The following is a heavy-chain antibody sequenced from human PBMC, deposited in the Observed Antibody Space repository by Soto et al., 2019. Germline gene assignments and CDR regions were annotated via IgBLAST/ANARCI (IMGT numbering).Heavy chain of an antibody. CDR1: AGTFSTYA. V-gene: IGHV1-69*01. D-gene: IGHD6-6*01. J-gene: IGHJ4*02. CDR3: ARAWVRSSALTLGLES. Sequence: QVHLVQSGTEVKKPGSSVRVSCKASAGTFSTYAIAWVRQAPGQGLEWMGEFISTSHKTNYAQKFQGRLTLTADDATSTAYLELSSLTSRDAAVYFWARAWVRSSALTLGLESWGQGTLVSVS. CDR2: FISTSHKT.